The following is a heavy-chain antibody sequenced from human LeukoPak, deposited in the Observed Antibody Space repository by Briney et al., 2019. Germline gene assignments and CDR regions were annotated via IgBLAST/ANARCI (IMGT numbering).Heavy chain of an antibody. CDR3: AKVWSSDWYGYFDY. V-gene: IGHV3-23*01. D-gene: IGHD6-19*01. J-gene: IGHJ4*02. CDR2: ISANGGST. CDR1: GFTFSSNA. Sequence: GGSLRLSCAASGFTFSSNAMSWVRQAPGKGLEWVSGISANGGSTYYADSVKGRFTISRDNSKSTLYLQMNSLRADDTAVYYCAKVWSSDWYGYFDYWGQGTLVTVSS.